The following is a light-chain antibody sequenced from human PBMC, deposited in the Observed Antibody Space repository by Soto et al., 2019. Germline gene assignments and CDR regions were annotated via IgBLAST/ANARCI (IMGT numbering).Light chain of an antibody. V-gene: IGKV2-28*01. CDR3: MQALQTPQFT. Sequence: DIVMTQSPLSLPVTPGEPASISCRSSQSLLHSNGYNYLDWYLQKPGQSPQLLIYLGSNRASGVPDRFSGSGSGTDFTPKISRVEAEDVGVYYCMQALQTPQFTFGPGTKVDIK. J-gene: IGKJ3*01. CDR1: QSLLHSNGYNY. CDR2: LGS.